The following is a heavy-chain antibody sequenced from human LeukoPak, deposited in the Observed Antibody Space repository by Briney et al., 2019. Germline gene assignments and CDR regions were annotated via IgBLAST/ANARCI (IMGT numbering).Heavy chain of an antibody. Sequence: SETLSLTCSVSDDSISSHYWSWIRQPPGKGLEWVGYVLHSGSTNYNPSLKSRVTMSVDTSKNHFSLKLSSVTAADTAVYYCARANMGATGDWFDPWGQGTLVPVSS. J-gene: IGHJ5*02. CDR2: VLHSGST. CDR1: DDSISSHY. D-gene: IGHD1-26*01. V-gene: IGHV4-59*11. CDR3: ARANMGATGDWFDP.